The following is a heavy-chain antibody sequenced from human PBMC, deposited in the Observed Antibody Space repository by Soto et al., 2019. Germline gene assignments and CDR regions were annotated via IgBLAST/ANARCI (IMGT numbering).Heavy chain of an antibody. Sequence: GGSLRLSCAASGFTFSMYWMHWVRQVPGKGPEWVSRINDDGISTNYADSVKGRFTISRDNAKNTLYLQMNALRVEDTAVYYCTRGPRSTSTGTGAFWGQGTLVTSPQ. CDR2: INDDGIST. CDR1: GFTFSMYW. D-gene: IGHD1-1*01. CDR3: TRGPRSTSTGTGAF. J-gene: IGHJ4*02. V-gene: IGHV3-74*01.